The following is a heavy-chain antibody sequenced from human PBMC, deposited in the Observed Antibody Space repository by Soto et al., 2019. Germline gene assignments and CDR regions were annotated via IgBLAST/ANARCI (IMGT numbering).Heavy chain of an antibody. CDR1: GGTFSSYA. V-gene: IGHV1-69*12. D-gene: IGHD2-2*01. CDR3: ARDTPTPPGWFDP. J-gene: IGHJ5*02. Sequence: QVQLVQSGAEVNKPGSSVKVSCKASGGTFSSYAISWVRQAPGQGLEWMGGIIPIFGTANYAQKFQGRVTITADESTSTAYKELSSLRSEDTAVYYCARDTPTPPGWFDPGGKGPLATVSS. CDR2: IIPIFGTA.